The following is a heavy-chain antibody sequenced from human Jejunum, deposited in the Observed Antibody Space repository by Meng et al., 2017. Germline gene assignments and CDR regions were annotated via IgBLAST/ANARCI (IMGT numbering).Heavy chain of an antibody. CDR2: INDNGST. Sequence: QVKLQQWGAGLLKPSEPLSLTCAVYGGSIRDYYGTLIRQPPGKGLEWIGEINDNGSTNYNPSLNSRVTISVDTSKSQFYLRVSSVTAADTAVYYCARGNEYSNYGADFWGQGTLVTVSS. D-gene: IGHD4-11*01. J-gene: IGHJ4*02. CDR1: GGSIRDYY. V-gene: IGHV4-34*01. CDR3: ARGNEYSNYGADF.